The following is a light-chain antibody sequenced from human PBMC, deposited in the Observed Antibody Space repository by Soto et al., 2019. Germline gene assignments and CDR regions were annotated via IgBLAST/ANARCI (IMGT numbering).Light chain of an antibody. J-gene: IGKJ4*01. CDR3: HQYNNWLALT. V-gene: IGKV3-15*01. Sequence: EIVFTQSPATLSVSAGFRAPLSCSASESVTSSLAWYQQKPGQPPRLLIYAASTRATDVPARFSGGGSETEFTLTISSLQSEDFAVYYCHQYNNWLALTFGGGTKVDIK. CDR1: ESVTSS. CDR2: AAS.